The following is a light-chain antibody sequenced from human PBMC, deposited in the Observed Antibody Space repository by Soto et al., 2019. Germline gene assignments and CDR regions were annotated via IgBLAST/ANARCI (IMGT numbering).Light chain of an antibody. Sequence: EIVLTQSPGTLSLSPGERATLSCRASQSVKSTYLAWYQQKLGQAPRLLIYGASSRATGIPDRFSGSGSGTDFTLTISRPEPEDFAVYYCQQYGTSPQTFGQGTKVEIK. CDR3: QQYGTSPQT. CDR1: QSVKSTY. CDR2: GAS. J-gene: IGKJ1*01. V-gene: IGKV3-20*01.